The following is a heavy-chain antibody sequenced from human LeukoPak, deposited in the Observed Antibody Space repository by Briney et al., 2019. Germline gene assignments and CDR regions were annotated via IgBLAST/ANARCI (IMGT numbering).Heavy chain of an antibody. CDR2: IYTSGST. Sequence: SETLSLTCTVAGGSISSYYGSWIRQPAGKGLEWIGRIYTSGSTNYNPSLKGRVTMSVDTSKNQSSLKLSSVTAADTAVYYCAGEITMIVVAKYAFDIWGQGTMVTASS. CDR3: AGEITMIVVAKYAFDI. CDR1: GGSISSYY. J-gene: IGHJ3*02. V-gene: IGHV4-4*07. D-gene: IGHD3-22*01.